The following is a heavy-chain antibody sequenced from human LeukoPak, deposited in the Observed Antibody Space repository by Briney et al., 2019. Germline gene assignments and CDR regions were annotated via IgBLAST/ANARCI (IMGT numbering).Heavy chain of an antibody. CDR1: GFTFDNYW. V-gene: IGHV3-7*03. CDR3: ARRYFDC. D-gene: IGHD3-9*01. J-gene: IGHJ4*02. CDR2: IKQDGSAK. Sequence: GGSLRLSCAASGFTFDNYWMSWVRQAPGKGLEWVANIKQDGSAKHYVDSVKGRFTISRDTAKNSLYLQMNSLGAEDTAVYYCARRYFDCWGQGTLVTVSS.